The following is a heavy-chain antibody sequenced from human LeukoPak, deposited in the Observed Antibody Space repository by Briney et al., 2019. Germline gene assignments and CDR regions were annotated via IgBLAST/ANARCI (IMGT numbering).Heavy chain of an antibody. CDR2: INHSGST. V-gene: IGHV4-34*01. CDR3: ARGLGLATHCSSTSCPLDY. D-gene: IGHD2-2*01. J-gene: IGHJ4*02. Sequence: PSETLSLTCAVYGGSFSGYYWSWIHQPPGKGLEWLGEINHSGSTNYNPSLKSRVTISVDTSKNQFSLKLSSVTAADTAVYYCARGLGLATHCSSTSCPLDYWGQGTLVTGSS. CDR1: GGSFSGYY.